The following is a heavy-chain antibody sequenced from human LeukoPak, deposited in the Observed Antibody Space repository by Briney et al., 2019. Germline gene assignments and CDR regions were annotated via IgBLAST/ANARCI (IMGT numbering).Heavy chain of an antibody. D-gene: IGHD1-7*01. CDR3: ARDEGSSENWNYAQY. Sequence: GGSLRLSCAGSGFSFSSYGVHWVRQAPGKGLEWVAFIRYDGSNKYYADSVKGRFTISRDNSKNTLYLQMNSLRAEDTAVYYCARDEGSSENWNYAQYWGQGTLVTVSS. J-gene: IGHJ4*02. CDR1: GFSFSSYG. CDR2: IRYDGSNK. V-gene: IGHV3-30*02.